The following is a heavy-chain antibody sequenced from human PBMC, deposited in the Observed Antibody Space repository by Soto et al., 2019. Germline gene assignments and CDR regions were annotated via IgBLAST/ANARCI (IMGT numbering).Heavy chain of an antibody. D-gene: IGHD3-3*01. J-gene: IGHJ6*02. Sequence: GGSLRLSCAASGFTFSSYAMSWVRQAPGKGLEWVSAISGSGGSTYYTDSVKGRFTISRDNSKNTLYLQMNSLRAEDTAVYYCAKGPYDFWPEGMDVWGQGTTVTVSS. CDR1: GFTFSSYA. CDR3: AKGPYDFWPEGMDV. V-gene: IGHV3-23*01. CDR2: ISGSGGST.